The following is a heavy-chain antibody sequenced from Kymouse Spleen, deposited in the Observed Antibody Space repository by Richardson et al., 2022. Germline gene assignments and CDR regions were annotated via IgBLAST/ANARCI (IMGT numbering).Heavy chain of an antibody. D-gene: IGHD3-10*01. J-gene: IGHJ6*02. CDR3: AKEGIHYYGSGSPPYYYYGMDV. Sequence: QVQLVESGGGVVQPGRSLRLSCAASGFTFSSYGMHWVRQAPGKGLEWVAVISYDGSNKYYADSVKGRFTISRDNSKNTLYLQMNSLRAEDTAVYYCAKEGIHYYGSGSPPYYYYGMDVWGQGTTVTVSS. V-gene: IGHV3-30*18. CDR2: ISYDGSNK. CDR1: GFTFSSYG.